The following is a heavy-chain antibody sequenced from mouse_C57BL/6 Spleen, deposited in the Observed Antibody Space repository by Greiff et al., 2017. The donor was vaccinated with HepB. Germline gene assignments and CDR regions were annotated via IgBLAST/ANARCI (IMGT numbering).Heavy chain of an antibody. CDR2: IYPGDGDT. V-gene: IGHV1-82*01. D-gene: IGHD1-1*01. J-gene: IGHJ2*01. CDR3: AREELYLGY. CDR1: GYAFSSSW. Sequence: QVQLQQSGPELVKPGASVKISCKASGYAFSSSWMNWVKQRPGKGLEWIGRIYPGDGDTNYNGKFKGKATLTADKSSSTAYMQLSSLTSEDSAVYFCAREELYLGYWGQGTTLTVSS.